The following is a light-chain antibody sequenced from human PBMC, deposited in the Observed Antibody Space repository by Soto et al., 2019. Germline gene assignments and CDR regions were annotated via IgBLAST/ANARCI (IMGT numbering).Light chain of an antibody. CDR1: QSVSSY. CDR2: GAF. J-gene: IGKJ4*01. Sequence: EIVLTQSPATLSLSPGERATLSFRASQSVSSYLAWYQQKPGQAPRLLIYGAFNRATGIPDRFTGGGAGTGFTLTISRLEPEDSAVYYCQQYGSSPTFGGGTKVDIK. V-gene: IGKV3-20*01. CDR3: QQYGSSPT.